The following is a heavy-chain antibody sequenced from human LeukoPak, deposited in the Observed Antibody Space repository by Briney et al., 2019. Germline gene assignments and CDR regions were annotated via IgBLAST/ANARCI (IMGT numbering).Heavy chain of an antibody. V-gene: IGHV4-61*02. D-gene: IGHD3-22*01. Sequence: PSETLSLTCTVSGGSISSGSYYWSWIRQPAGKGLEWIGRIYTSGSTNYNPSLKSRVTMSVDTSKNQFSLKLSSVTAADTAVYYCARGGYYYDSSGRNFDYWGQGTLVTVSS. CDR1: GGSISSGSYY. CDR2: IYTSGST. J-gene: IGHJ4*02. CDR3: ARGGYYYDSSGRNFDY.